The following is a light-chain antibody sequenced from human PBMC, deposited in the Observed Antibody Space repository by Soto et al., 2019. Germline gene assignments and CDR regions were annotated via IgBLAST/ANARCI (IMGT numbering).Light chain of an antibody. J-gene: IGKJ4*01. CDR2: GAS. CDR3: QQYDSYPLT. Sequence: DIQLTQSPSFLSASVGDRVSITCRASQGISSYLAWYQQKPGKAPNILIYGASTLQSGVPSRFSGSGSGTEFTLTISSLQPEDFATYYCQQYDSYPLTFGGGTKVDIK. V-gene: IGKV1-9*01. CDR1: QGISSY.